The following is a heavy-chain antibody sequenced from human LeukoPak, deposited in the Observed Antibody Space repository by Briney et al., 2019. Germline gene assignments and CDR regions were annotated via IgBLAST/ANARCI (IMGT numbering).Heavy chain of an antibody. CDR2: IWYDGTNK. D-gene: IGHD6-19*01. V-gene: IGHV3-33*01. Sequence: PGGSLRLSCAVSGFTFSSYGMHWGRQAPGKGLEWVAVIWYDGTNKYYADSVKGRFTISRDNSKNTLYLQMNSLRAEDTAVYYCARVRGDDKYSSGWYLDYWGQGTLVTVSS. CDR1: GFTFSSYG. J-gene: IGHJ4*02. CDR3: ARVRGDDKYSSGWYLDY.